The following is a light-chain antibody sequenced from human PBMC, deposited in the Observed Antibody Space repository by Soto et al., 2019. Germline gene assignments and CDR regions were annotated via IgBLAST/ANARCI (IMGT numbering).Light chain of an antibody. CDR3: QSYDSSRSAWV. J-gene: IGLJ3*02. CDR2: GNS. Sequence: QSVLTQPPSVSGAPGQRVTISCTGYNSNIGAGYDVHWYQQLPGTAPKLLIYGNSNRPSGVPDRFSASKSGTSASLAITGRQAEDDADYYYQSYDSSRSAWVFGGGTKLTVL. V-gene: IGLV1-40*01. CDR1: NSNIGAGYD.